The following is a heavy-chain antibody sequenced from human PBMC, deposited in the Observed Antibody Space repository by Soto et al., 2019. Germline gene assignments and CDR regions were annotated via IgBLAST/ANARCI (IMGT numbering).Heavy chain of an antibody. D-gene: IGHD2-8*01. CDR1: GDSIGTTHSY. V-gene: IGHV4-39*01. Sequence: PSETLSLTCTVSGDSIGTTHSYWAWIRQSPGKGLEWIGHIHYSGSTYYMPSLRSRVTLSVDTSKNQFSLRLTSVTAEDTAVYYCARHEGNGNVWPLDYWGQGILVTV. CDR3: ARHEGNGNVWPLDY. J-gene: IGHJ4*02. CDR2: IHYSGST.